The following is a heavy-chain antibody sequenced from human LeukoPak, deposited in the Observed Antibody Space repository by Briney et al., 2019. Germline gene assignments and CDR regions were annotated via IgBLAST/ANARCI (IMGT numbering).Heavy chain of an antibody. J-gene: IGHJ4*02. CDR1: GGSISSSSYY. D-gene: IGHD3-10*01. Sequence: SETLSLTCTVSGGSISSSSYYWGWLRQPPGKGLEWIGSIYYSASTYYNPSLKSRVTISVDTSKNQFSLKLSSVTAADTAVYYCARQTLLWFGELLSPPDYWGQGTLVTVSS. CDR2: IYYSAST. V-gene: IGHV4-39*01. CDR3: ARQTLLWFGELLSPPDY.